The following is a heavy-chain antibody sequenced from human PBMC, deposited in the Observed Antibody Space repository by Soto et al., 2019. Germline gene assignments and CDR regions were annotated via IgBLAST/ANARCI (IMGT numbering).Heavy chain of an antibody. D-gene: IGHD2-15*01. CDR2: IYHSGST. CDR3: ARGGLGYCSGCSCYAFDY. CDR1: GGSISSSNW. Sequence: LSLTCAVSGGSISSSNWCSWVRQPPGKGLEWIGEIYHSGSTNYNPSLKSRVTISVDKSKNQFSLKLSSVTAADTAVYYCARGGLGYCSGCSCYAFDYWGQGTLVTVSS. J-gene: IGHJ4*02. V-gene: IGHV4-4*02.